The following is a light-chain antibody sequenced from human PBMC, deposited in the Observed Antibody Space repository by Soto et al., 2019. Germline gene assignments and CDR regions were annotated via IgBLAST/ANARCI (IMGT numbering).Light chain of an antibody. J-gene: IGLJ1*01. CDR1: TSDVGTYNL. Sequence: QSALAQPASVSGSPGQSVTISCTGTTSDVGTYNLVSWYQQHPGKAPKLMIYEVHNRPSGVSDRFSGSKSGNTASLTISGLQAEDEADYYCGSYTMKTRYVFGTGTKDTVL. V-gene: IGLV2-14*02. CDR2: EVH. CDR3: GSYTMKTRYV.